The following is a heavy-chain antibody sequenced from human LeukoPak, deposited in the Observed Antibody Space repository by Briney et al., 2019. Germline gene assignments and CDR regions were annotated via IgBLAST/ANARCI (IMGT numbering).Heavy chain of an antibody. Sequence: GASVKVSFKASGYPFTSYGISWVRQAPGQGLEWMGWISAYNGNTNYAQKLQGRVTMTTDTSTSTAYMELRSLRSDDTAVYYCARDRRSGYRSSTSCYLYDYWGQGTLVTVSS. CDR1: GYPFTSYG. CDR3: ARDRRSGYRSSTSCYLYDY. D-gene: IGHD2-2*01. V-gene: IGHV1-18*01. CDR2: ISAYNGNT. J-gene: IGHJ4*02.